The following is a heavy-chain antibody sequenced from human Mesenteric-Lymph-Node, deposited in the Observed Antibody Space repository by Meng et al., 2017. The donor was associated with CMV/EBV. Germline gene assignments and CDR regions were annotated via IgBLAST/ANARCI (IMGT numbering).Heavy chain of an antibody. Sequence: SLKISCAASGFTFDDYAMHWVRQAPGKGLEWVSGISWNSGSIGYADSVKGRFTISRDNAKNSLYLQMNSLRAEDTAVYYCAKDRLDCTNGVCYTGRTLDYWGQGTLVTVSS. V-gene: IGHV3-9*01. CDR3: AKDRLDCTNGVCYTGRTLDY. D-gene: IGHD2-8*01. CDR1: GFTFDDYA. CDR2: ISWNSGSI. J-gene: IGHJ4*02.